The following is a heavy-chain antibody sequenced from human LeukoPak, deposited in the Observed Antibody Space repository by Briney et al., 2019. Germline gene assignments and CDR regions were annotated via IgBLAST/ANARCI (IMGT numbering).Heavy chain of an antibody. Sequence: GGSLRLSCTVSGFTVSSNSWSWVRQAPGEGLEWVSFIYGGGNTHYSDSVTGRFTISRDNSKNTLYLQMNSLRAEDTAIYYCARRAGEYSHPYDYWGQGTLVTVSS. CDR1: GFTVSSNS. J-gene: IGHJ4*02. D-gene: IGHD2-15*01. CDR3: ARRAGEYSHPYDY. CDR2: IYGGGNT. V-gene: IGHV3-53*01.